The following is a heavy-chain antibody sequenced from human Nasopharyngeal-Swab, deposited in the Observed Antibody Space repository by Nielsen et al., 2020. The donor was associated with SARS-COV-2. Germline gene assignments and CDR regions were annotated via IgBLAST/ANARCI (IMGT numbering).Heavy chain of an antibody. J-gene: IGHJ4*02. CDR3: ARVGTYYYDSSGYYPTPSFDY. D-gene: IGHD3-22*01. CDR2: IYYSGST. V-gene: IGHV4-59*01. Sequence: SETLSLTCTVSGGSISSYYWGWIRQPPGKGLEWIGYIYYSGSTNYNPSLKSRVTISVDTSKNQFSLKLSSVTAADTAVYYCARVGTYYYDSSGYYPTPSFDYWGQGTLVTVSS. CDR1: GGSISSYY.